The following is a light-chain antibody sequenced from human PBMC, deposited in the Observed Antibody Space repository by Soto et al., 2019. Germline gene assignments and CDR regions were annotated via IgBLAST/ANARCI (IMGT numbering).Light chain of an antibody. CDR1: QGIGKD. V-gene: IGKV1-17*01. CDR2: DAS. J-gene: IGKJ5*01. CDR3: QQYNTHST. Sequence: DIQMTQSPPSLSASVGHRFTITCRASQGIGKDLGWYQQKPGKAPKRLIHDASSLESGVPASFSGSGSGTDFPLTISSMQPDDSATYYCQQYNTHSTFGQGTRLEIK.